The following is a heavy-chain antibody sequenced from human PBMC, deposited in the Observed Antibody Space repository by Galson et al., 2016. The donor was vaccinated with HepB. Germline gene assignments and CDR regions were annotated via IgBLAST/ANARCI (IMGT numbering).Heavy chain of an antibody. CDR2: VYWDAYK. CDR3: AHSPTAVSDNFDAFDI. V-gene: IGHV2-5*02. D-gene: IGHD6-19*01. CDR1: GFSLRTSGEG. Sequence: PALVKPTQTLTLTCTFSGFSLRTSGEGVGWIRQPPGKALEWLALVYWDAYKRYSPSLMSRLTITKDTSKNQVVLTMANMDPVETGTYYCAHSPTAVSDNFDAFDIWGQGTMVTVSS. J-gene: IGHJ3*02.